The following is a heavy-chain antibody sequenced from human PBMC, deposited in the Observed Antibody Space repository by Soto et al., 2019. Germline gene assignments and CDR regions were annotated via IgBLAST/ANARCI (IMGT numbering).Heavy chain of an antibody. CDR1: GGSISSSSYY. D-gene: IGHD7-27*01. CDR2: IYYSGST. Sequence: QLQLQESGPGLVKPSETLSLTCTVSGGSISSSSYYWGWIRQPPGKGLEWIGSIYYSGSTYYNPSLKSRVTISVDTSKNQFSLKLSSVTAADTAVYYCAGTDSGRVFDYWGQGTLVTVSS. J-gene: IGHJ4*02. V-gene: IGHV4-39*01. CDR3: AGTDSGRVFDY.